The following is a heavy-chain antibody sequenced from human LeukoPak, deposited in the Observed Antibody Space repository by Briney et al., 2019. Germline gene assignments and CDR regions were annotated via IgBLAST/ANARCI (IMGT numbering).Heavy chain of an antibody. CDR2: IYSGGST. D-gene: IGHD3-9*01. CDR1: GFTVSSNY. CDR3: ARDSRDILTGYNY. J-gene: IGHJ4*02. V-gene: IGHV3-66*02. Sequence: PGGSLRLSCAASGFTVSSNYMSWVRQAPGKGLEWVSVIYSGGSTYYADSVKGRFTISRDNSKNTLYLQMNSLRAEDTAVYYCARDSRDILTGYNYWGQGTLVTVSS.